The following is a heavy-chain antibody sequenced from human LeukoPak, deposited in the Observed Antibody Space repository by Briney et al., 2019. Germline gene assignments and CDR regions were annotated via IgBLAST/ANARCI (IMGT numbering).Heavy chain of an antibody. CDR2: IKSKSNGGTA. J-gene: IGHJ4*02. D-gene: IGHD3-22*01. Sequence: GGSLRLSCSVSGLTFSNAWMNWVRQAPGKGLEWVGRIKSKSNGGTADYAAPVKGRFTISRDDSKNTLYLQMNSLRAEDTAVYYCAKDTSRYYDSSGPSGHFDYWGQGTLVTVSS. V-gene: IGHV3-15*01. CDR3: AKDTSRYYDSSGPSGHFDY. CDR1: GLTFSNAW.